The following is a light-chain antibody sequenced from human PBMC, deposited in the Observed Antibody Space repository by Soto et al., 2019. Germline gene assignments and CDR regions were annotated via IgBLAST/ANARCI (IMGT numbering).Light chain of an antibody. V-gene: IGKV1-12*01. Sequence: DIQMTQYPSSVSASVGDRVIITCRASQGIGSWLAWYQQKPGEAPKLLMQLASSLQSGVPSRFRGTGSGTYFTLTITSLQPEDFATYYCQQSLNFPWTFGQGTKVDSK. CDR1: QGIGSW. CDR3: QQSLNFPWT. J-gene: IGKJ1*01. CDR2: LAS.